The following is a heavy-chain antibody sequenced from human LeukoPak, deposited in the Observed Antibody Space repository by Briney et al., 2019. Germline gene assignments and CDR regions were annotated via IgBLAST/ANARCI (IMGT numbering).Heavy chain of an antibody. Sequence: GASVKVSCKASGYTFTSYYMHWVRQAPGQGLEWMGIINPSGGSTSYAQKFQGRVTMTRDTSTSTVYMELSSLRSEDTAVYYCARVRVRVVPAAINWFDPWGQGTLVTVSS. CDR1: GYTFTSYY. D-gene: IGHD2-2*01. V-gene: IGHV1-46*01. CDR3: ARVRVRVVPAAINWFDP. CDR2: INPSGGST. J-gene: IGHJ5*02.